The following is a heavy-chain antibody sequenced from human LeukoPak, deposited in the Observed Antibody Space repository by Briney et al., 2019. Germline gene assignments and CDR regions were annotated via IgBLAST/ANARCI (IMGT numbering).Heavy chain of an antibody. CDR1: GFTFSSYA. V-gene: IGHV3-23*01. CDR3: TKGTTGMAPRGYFDD. J-gene: IGHJ4*02. CDR2: ISGSGGST. Sequence: GGSLRLSCAASGFTFSSYAMTWVRQAPGKGLEWVSVISGSGGSTYYADSVKGRFTISRDNSKNTLYLQMNSLTVEDTAVYYCTKGTTGMAPRGYFDDWGQGTLVTVSS. D-gene: IGHD5-18*01.